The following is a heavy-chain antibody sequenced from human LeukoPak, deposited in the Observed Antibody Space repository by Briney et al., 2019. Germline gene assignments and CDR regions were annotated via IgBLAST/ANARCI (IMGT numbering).Heavy chain of an antibody. D-gene: IGHD6-19*01. V-gene: IGHV4-59*08. CDR1: GASISSYY. J-gene: IGHJ4*02. Sequence: PSETLSLTCTVSGASISSYYWSWIRQPPGKGLEWIGDIYYSGSIKYNPSLKSRVTTSVDTSTDQFSLRLSSATAADTAIYYCARQSGDQSSAWYFDAWGQGTLVTASS. CDR3: ARQSGDQSSAWYFDA. CDR2: IYYSGSI.